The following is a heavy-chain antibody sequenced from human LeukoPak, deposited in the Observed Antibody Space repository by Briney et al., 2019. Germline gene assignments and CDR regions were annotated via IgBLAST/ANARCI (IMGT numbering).Heavy chain of an antibody. J-gene: IGHJ6*02. Sequence: ASVKVSCKASGYTFTSYYMHWVRQAPGQGLEWMGIINPSGGSTSYAQKFQGRVTMTRDTSTSTVYMELSSLRSEDTAVYYCARDGGGSYYYYYGMDVWGQGTTVTASS. CDR1: GYTFTSYY. V-gene: IGHV1-46*01. CDR3: ARDGGGSYYYYYGMDV. CDR2: INPSGGST. D-gene: IGHD2-15*01.